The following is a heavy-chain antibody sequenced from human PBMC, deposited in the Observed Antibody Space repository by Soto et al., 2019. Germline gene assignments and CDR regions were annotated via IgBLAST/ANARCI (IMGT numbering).Heavy chain of an antibody. D-gene: IGHD6-19*01. Sequence: SETLSLTXTVSDDSFRGAEYYWSWIRQPLGKGPEWIGYTYYNGDTKYNPALRSRVTMSEDTSKNQFSLRLSSVTAADTAVYFCARGPAYIDGWRTFDLWGRGILVTVSS. CDR2: TYYNGDT. CDR1: DDSFRGAEYY. V-gene: IGHV4-61*08. J-gene: IGHJ4*02. CDR3: ARGPAYIDGWRTFDL.